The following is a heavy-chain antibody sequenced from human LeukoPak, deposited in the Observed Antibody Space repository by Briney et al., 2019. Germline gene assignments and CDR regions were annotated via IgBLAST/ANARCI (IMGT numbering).Heavy chain of an antibody. D-gene: IGHD1-1*01. CDR2: IRYDGSNK. CDR1: GFTFSSYG. V-gene: IGHV3-30*02. CDR3: AKAIHPYKPPPDV. Sequence: GGSLRLSCAASGFTFSSYGMPWVRQAPGKGLEWVAFIRYDGSNKYYADSVKGRFTISRDNSKNTLYLQMDSLRAEDTAIYSCAKAIHPYKPPPDVWGKGTTVTVSS. J-gene: IGHJ6*04.